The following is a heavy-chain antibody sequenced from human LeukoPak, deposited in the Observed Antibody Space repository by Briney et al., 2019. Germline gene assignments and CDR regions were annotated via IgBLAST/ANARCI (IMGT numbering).Heavy chain of an antibody. D-gene: IGHD3-10*01. V-gene: IGHV7-4-1*02. J-gene: IGHJ4*02. CDR3: ARGPSVLLWFGEFY. CDR2: INTNTGNP. Sequence: ASVKVSCKASGYTFTSYGMNWVRQAPGQGLEWMGWINTNTGNPTYAQDFTGRFVFSLDTSVSTAYLQISSLKAEDTAVYYCARGPSVLLWFGEFYWGQGTLVTVSS. CDR1: GYTFTSYG.